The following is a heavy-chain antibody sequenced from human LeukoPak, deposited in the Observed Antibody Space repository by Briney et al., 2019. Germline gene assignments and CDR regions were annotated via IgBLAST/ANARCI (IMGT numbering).Heavy chain of an antibody. V-gene: IGHV3-23*01. J-gene: IGHJ3*02. Sequence: GGSLRLSCAASGFTFSSYAMSWVRQAPGKGLEWVSAISGSGGSTYYADSVKGRFTISRDNSKNTLYLQMNSLRAEDTAVYYCARVPRGVIIPDAFDIWGQGTMVTVSS. CDR2: ISGSGGST. D-gene: IGHD3-10*01. CDR1: GFTFSSYA. CDR3: ARVPRGVIIPDAFDI.